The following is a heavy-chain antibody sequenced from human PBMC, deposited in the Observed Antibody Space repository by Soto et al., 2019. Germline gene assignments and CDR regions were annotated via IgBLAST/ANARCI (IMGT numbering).Heavy chain of an antibody. V-gene: IGHV3-53*01. CDR2: LYTEGTT. Sequence: EVQLVESGGGLIQPGGSLRLSCVASGLTVSHNYMAWVRQAPEMGLEWVSILYTEGTTYYADSVKGRFTISRDSSKNTLFLQMDSLRAEDTAVYFCVRPRPSGENYAMDVWGQGTTVTVSS. CDR1: GLTVSHNY. D-gene: IGHD3-16*01. J-gene: IGHJ6*02. CDR3: VRPRPSGENYAMDV.